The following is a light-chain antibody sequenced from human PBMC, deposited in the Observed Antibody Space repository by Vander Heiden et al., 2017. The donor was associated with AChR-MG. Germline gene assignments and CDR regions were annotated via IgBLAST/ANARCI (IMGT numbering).Light chain of an antibody. J-gene: IGKJ1*01. CDR2: WAS. V-gene: IGKV4-1*01. CDR1: QGLLNNSNNKNY. Sequence: DIVMTQSPDSLAVSLGERATINCKSNQGLLNNSNNKNYLAWYQHKPGQPPKLLIYWASTRESGIPDRFSGSGSGTDFTLTISDLQAEDVAVYYCQQDDSAPRTFGQGTKVEIK. CDR3: QQDDSAPRT.